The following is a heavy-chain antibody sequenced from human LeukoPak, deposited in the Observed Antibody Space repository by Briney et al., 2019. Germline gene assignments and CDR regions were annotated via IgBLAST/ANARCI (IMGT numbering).Heavy chain of an antibody. CDR1: GGSITSNH. D-gene: IGHD2-21*01. CDR3: ARHGGHYQSDD. V-gene: IGHV4-4*02. CDR2: VHHSGGT. J-gene: IGHJ4*02. Sequence: SETLSLTCTVSGGSITSNHWSWVRQPPGKGLEWIGQVHHSGGTSYNPSLRSRVTISIDKSENQFSLKLNSVTAADTAVYYCARHGGHYQSDDWGQGTLVTFSS.